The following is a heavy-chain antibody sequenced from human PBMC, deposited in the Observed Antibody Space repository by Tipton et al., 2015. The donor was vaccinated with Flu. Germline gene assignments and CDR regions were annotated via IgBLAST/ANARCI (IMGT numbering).Heavy chain of an antibody. CDR3: ARHTGDSVRGIIDY. CDR2: VSFSGSS. Sequence: LRLSCSVTGGSIGSDRYYWSWIRQPAGKGLEWIGRVSFSGSSSYNPSLKGRVTLSLDTSKNQFSLNLTSVTAADTAVYYCARHTGDSVRGIIDYWGQGTLVTVSS. D-gene: IGHD3-10*02. V-gene: IGHV4-61*02. CDR1: GGSIGSDRYY. J-gene: IGHJ4*02.